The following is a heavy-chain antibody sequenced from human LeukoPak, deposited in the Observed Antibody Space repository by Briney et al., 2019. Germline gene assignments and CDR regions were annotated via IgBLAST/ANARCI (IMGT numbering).Heavy chain of an antibody. J-gene: IGHJ5*02. D-gene: IGHD4-11*01. CDR2: ISWNSGSI. CDR1: GFTFDDYA. V-gene: IGHV3-9*01. CDR3: AKDRGYSILNWFDP. Sequence: PGGSLRFSCAASGFTFDDYAMHWVRQASGKGLEWVSGISWNSGSIGYADSVKGRFTISRDNAKNSLYLQMNSLRAEDTALYYCAKDRGYSILNWFDPWGQGTLVTVSS.